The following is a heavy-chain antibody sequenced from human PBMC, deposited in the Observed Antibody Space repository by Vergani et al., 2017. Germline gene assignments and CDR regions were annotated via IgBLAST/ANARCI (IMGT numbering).Heavy chain of an antibody. CDR3: ARDGGEYDKDSLDV. J-gene: IGHJ3*01. V-gene: IGHV4-61*02. Sequence: QLHLQESGPGLVKPSETLSLTCTVSGGSFSTGGQSWTWLRQSAGKGLEWIGLIYTSGTTNYNPSLRSRTIMSVDASKKHISLKLPSVNAADTAVYYCARDGGEYDKDSLDVWGQGTKVTVTS. CDR1: GGSFSTGGQS. D-gene: IGHD2-21*01. CDR2: IYTSGTT.